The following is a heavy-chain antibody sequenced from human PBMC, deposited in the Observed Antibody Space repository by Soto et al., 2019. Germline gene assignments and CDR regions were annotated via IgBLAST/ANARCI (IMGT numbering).Heavy chain of an antibody. V-gene: IGHV3-23*01. CDR3: AKASQKNDYEVWFDP. CDR1: GFNCSSYA. CDR2: ISGSGGST. Sequence: GGSLRLSCAAAGFNCSSYAMSCYRQAPGKGLEWVSAISGSGGSTYYADSVKGRFTISRDNSKNTLYLQMNSPRAEDTAVYYCAKASQKNDYEVWFDPWGQGTLVTVSS. D-gene: IGHD4-17*01. J-gene: IGHJ5*02.